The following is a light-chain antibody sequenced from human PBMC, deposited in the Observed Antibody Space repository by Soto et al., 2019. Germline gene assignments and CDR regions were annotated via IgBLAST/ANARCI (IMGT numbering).Light chain of an antibody. V-gene: IGKV3D-15*01. CDR2: DAS. J-gene: IGKJ5*01. Sequence: EIMMSHPPATLAVSEGEGATLSCRASQSVRNNLAWYQQKPGQAPRLLIYDASNRATGIPARFSGSGSGTEFTLTISSLQSEDCAIYYCQQYHTWPITFG. CDR3: QQYHTWPIT. CDR1: QSVRNN.